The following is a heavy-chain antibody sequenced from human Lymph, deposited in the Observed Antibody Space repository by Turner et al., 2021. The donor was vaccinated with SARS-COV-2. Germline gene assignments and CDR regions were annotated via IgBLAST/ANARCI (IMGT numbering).Heavy chain of an antibody. Sequence: QVQLVQSWAEVKKPGSSVKVSCQASGGTFSTYVISWVRQAPGQGLEWMGGIIPILGIANYAQKFQGRVTITADKATSTDYMEMSSLRSEDTAVYHCARRHSGNYDAFDIWGQGTMVTVSS. CDR3: ARRHSGNYDAFDI. CDR2: IIPILGIA. D-gene: IGHD1-26*01. J-gene: IGHJ3*02. V-gene: IGHV1-69*10. CDR1: GGTFSTYV.